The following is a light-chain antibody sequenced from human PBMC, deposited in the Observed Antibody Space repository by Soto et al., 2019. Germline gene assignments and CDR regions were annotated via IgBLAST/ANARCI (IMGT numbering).Light chain of an antibody. CDR2: GNT. J-gene: IGLJ2*01. Sequence: QSVLTQPPSVSGAPGQRVTISCTGSSSNIGAGYDVQWYQQLPGTAPKLLIYGNTTRPSGVPDRFSGSKSGTSASLAITGLQAEDEADYYCQSFDTSPVFGEGTKLTVL. V-gene: IGLV1-40*01. CDR3: QSFDTSPV. CDR1: SSNIGAGYD.